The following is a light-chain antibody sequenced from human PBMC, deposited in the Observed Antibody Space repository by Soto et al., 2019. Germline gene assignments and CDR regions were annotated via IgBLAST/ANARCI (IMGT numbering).Light chain of an antibody. Sequence: ETVLTQSPGTVSLSPGERATLSCRTSQSVNSNYLAWYQQKPGQAPRLLIFGVSNRPTGIPDRFSGSGSGTDFTLTISGLEPEDAAVYYCQHYDGSPRTFGQGTKLEIK. CDR3: QHYDGSPRT. J-gene: IGKJ2*01. CDR1: QSVNSNY. CDR2: GVS. V-gene: IGKV3-20*01.